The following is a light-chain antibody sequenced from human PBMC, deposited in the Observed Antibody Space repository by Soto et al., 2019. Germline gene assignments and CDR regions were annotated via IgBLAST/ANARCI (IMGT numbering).Light chain of an antibody. Sequence: IVMTQSPATPSVSPVERATLSSMCSQAISDNLAWYQHKPGQPPRLLIYDASTRATGIPARFSGGGSGTEFTLTISSLQSEDFAVYYCQQYDNWLTGTFGQGTKVDIK. CDR2: DAS. CDR3: QQYDNWLTGT. J-gene: IGKJ1*01. V-gene: IGKV3-15*01. CDR1: QAISDN.